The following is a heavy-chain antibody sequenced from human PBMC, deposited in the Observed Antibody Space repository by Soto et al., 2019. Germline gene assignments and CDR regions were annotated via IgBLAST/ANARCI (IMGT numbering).Heavy chain of an antibody. CDR2: INSDGSST. J-gene: IGHJ6*02. CDR3: AKAHLPTTIEAAGTDV. Sequence: GGSLRLSCAASGFTFSSYWMHWVRQAPGKGLVWVSGINSDGSSTSYADSVKGRFTISRDNAKNTLYLQMNSLRAEDTAVYYCAKAHLPTTIEAAGTDVWGQGTTVTVSS. D-gene: IGHD6-13*01. V-gene: IGHV3-74*01. CDR1: GFTFSSYW.